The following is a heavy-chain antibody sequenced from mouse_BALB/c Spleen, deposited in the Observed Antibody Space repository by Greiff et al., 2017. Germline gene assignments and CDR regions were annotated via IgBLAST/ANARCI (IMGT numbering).Heavy chain of an antibody. CDR3: ARDEVYYYGSSYVGAMDY. Sequence: VQLQQSGAELVRPGTSVKVSCKASGYAFTNYLIEWVKQRPGQGLEWIGVINPGSGGTNYNEKFKGKATLTADKSSSTAYMQLSSLTSDDSAVYFCARDEVYYYGSSYVGAMDYWGQGTSVTVSS. D-gene: IGHD1-1*01. J-gene: IGHJ4*01. CDR1: GYAFTNYL. V-gene: IGHV1-54*01. CDR2: INPGSGGT.